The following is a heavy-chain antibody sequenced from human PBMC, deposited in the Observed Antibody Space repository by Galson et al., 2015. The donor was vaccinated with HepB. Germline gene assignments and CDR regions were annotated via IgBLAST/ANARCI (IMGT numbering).Heavy chain of an antibody. D-gene: IGHD3-10*01. CDR1: GGTFSSYA. CDR3: VITMVRGTLLTSSYGMDV. CDR2: IIPIFGTA. Sequence: SVKVSCKASGGTFSSYAISWVRQAPGQGLEWMGGIIPIFGTANYAQKFQGRVTITADKSTSTAYMELSSLRSEDTAVYYCVITMVRGTLLTSSYGMDVWGQGTTVTVSS. V-gene: IGHV1-69*06. J-gene: IGHJ6*02.